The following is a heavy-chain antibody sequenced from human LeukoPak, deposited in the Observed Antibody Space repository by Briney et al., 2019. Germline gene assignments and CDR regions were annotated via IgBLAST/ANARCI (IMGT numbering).Heavy chain of an antibody. CDR3: ARGLRGSGPLDH. Sequence: PGGSLRLSCAASGFTFSSYSMNWVRQAPGKGLEWVSSISSSSSYIYYADSVKGRFTISRGNAKNSLYLQMNSLRAEDTAVYYCARGLRGSGPLDHWGQGTLVTVSS. V-gene: IGHV3-21*01. CDR2: ISSSSSYI. J-gene: IGHJ4*02. D-gene: IGHD3-10*01. CDR1: GFTFSSYS.